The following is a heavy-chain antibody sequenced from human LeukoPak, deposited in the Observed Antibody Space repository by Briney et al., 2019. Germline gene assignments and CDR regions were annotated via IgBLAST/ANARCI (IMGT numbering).Heavy chain of an antibody. Sequence: PGGSLRLSCVASGFTFDTYWMHWVRQAPGKGLVWVSRIHRDGNNINYADFVQGRFTASRDNAKNTLYLQMHSLRVEDTAMYYCARGLRDRYGMDVWGQGTTVTVSS. CDR1: GFTFDTYW. J-gene: IGHJ6*02. V-gene: IGHV3-74*01. CDR2: IHRDGNNI. CDR3: ARGLRDRYGMDV.